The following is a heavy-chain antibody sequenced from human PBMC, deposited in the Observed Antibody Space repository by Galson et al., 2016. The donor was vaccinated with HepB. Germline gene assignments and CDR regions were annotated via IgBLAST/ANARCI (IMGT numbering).Heavy chain of an antibody. CDR1: GFTFGCCG. CDR2: ISYDGSDK. CDR3: AKDTSAPAGISP. J-gene: IGHJ4*02. D-gene: IGHD6-13*01. V-gene: IGHV3-30*18. Sequence: SLRLSCAASGFTFGCCGMHWVRQAPGKGLEWVAVISYDGSDKYYSDSVKGRFTISRDNSNNTLHLQMNSLIADDTAVYYCAKDTSAPAGISPWGQGALVTVSS.